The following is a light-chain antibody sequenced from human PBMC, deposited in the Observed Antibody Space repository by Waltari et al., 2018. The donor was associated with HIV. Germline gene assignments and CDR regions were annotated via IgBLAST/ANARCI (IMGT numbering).Light chain of an antibody. CDR3: QQYNSYSDT. CDR1: QNVGSW. J-gene: IGKJ2*01. V-gene: IGKV1-5*03. CDR2: KAS. Sequence: DIQMTQSPSTLSASVGERVTITCRASQNVGSWLAWYQQKPGKAPNLLIYKASSLESEVPSRFSGSGSGTEFTLTINSPQPDDFATYYCQQYNSYSDTFGQGTKVEIK.